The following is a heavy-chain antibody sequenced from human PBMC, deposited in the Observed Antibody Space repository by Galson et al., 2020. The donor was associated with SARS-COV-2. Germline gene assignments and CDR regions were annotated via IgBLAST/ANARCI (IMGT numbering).Heavy chain of an antibody. CDR3: AKGPNSYFYGSGADWFDP. V-gene: IGHV3-23*01. CDR1: GFLFSNYA. Sequence: GGSLRLSCAASGFLFSNYALAWVRQAPGKGLEWVSIISGSGGDTFYADSVRGRFTISRDNSKNTLFLQMNSLRAGDSAVYYCAKGPNSYFYGSGADWFDPWGQGTLVTVSS. CDR2: ISGSGGDT. J-gene: IGHJ5*02. D-gene: IGHD3-10*01.